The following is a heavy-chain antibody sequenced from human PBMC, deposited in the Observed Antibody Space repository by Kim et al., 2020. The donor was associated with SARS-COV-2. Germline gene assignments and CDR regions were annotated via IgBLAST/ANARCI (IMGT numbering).Heavy chain of an antibody. Sequence: GGSLRLSCAASGFTFSDYYMSWIRQAPGKGLEWVSYISSSGSTIYYADSVKGRFTISRDNAKNSLYLQMNSLRAEDTAVYYCASWAAYSGYDLLDYYGMDVWGQGTTVTVPS. V-gene: IGHV3-11*01. CDR3: ASWAAYSGYDLLDYYGMDV. CDR2: ISSSGSTI. CDR1: GFTFSDYY. D-gene: IGHD5-12*01. J-gene: IGHJ6*02.